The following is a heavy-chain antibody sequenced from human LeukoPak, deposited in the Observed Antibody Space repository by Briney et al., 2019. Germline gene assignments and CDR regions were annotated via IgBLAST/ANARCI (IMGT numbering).Heavy chain of an antibody. J-gene: IGHJ4*02. CDR1: GYTFTSYG. V-gene: IGHV1-18*01. CDR2: ISAYNGNT. D-gene: IGHD4-11*01. Sequence: ASVTVSCKASGYTFTSYGISWVRQAPGQGLEWMGWISAYNGNTNYAQKLQGRVTMTTDTSTSTAYMELRSLRSDDTAVYYCARDRSIIFTVTTMYYFDYWGQGTLVTVSS. CDR3: ARDRSIIFTVTTMYYFDY.